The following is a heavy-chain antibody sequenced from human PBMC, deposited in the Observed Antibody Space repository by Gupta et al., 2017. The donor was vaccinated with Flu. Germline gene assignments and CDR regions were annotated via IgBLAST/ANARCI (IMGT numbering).Heavy chain of an antibody. Sequence: QITLKESGPTLVKPTQTLTLTCTFSGFSLSTSGVGVGWIRQPPGKALEWLALIYWDDDKRYSPSLKSRLTITKDTSKNQVVLTMTNMDPVDTATYYCAHRFRLTMVRGVINAFDIWGQGTMVTVSS. CDR2: IYWDDDK. V-gene: IGHV2-5*02. CDR1: GFSLSTSGVG. J-gene: IGHJ3*02. CDR3: AHRFRLTMVRGVINAFDI. D-gene: IGHD3-10*01.